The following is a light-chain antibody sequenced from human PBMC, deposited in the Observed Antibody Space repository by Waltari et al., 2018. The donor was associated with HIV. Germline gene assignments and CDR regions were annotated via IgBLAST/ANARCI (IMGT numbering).Light chain of an antibody. CDR3: QVWDIGSTHVV. CDR2: DDS. V-gene: IGLV3-21*02. Sequence: SFVLTQPPSVSVAPRLTATITCGGKGGYNIGIERFPWYHQKPGQDTVLVVQDDSDRPSGIPERFSGSNSKNTATLTISRVEAGDEADYYCQVWDIGSTHVVFGGGTRLTVL. CDR1: NIGIER. J-gene: IGLJ3*02.